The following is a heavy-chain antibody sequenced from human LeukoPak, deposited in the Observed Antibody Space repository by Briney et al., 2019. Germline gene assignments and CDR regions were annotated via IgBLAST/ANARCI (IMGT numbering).Heavy chain of an antibody. Sequence: GGSLRLSCAASGFTFSNFWMSWVRQTPGKGLEWVANINQDGSERSYVDSVKGRFTISRDNAKDSVYLQMSSLRAEDTAVYYCARDISYIDYWGQGTLVTVSS. V-gene: IGHV3-7*01. J-gene: IGHJ4*03. CDR2: INQDGSER. CDR1: GFTFSNFW. D-gene: IGHD1-14*01. CDR3: ARDISYIDY.